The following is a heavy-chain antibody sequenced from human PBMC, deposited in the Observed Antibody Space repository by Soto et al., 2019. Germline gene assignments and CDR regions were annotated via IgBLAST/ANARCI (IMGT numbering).Heavy chain of an antibody. J-gene: IGHJ3*02. Sequence: PGESLKISCKGSGYSFTSYWIGWVCQMPGKGLEWMGIIYPGDSDTRYSPSFQGQVTISADKSISTAYLQWSSLKASDTAMYYCARSPGIQLWYGFHAFDIWGQGTMVTVSS. CDR1: GYSFTSYW. D-gene: IGHD5-18*01. CDR3: ARSPGIQLWYGFHAFDI. V-gene: IGHV5-51*01. CDR2: IYPGDSDT.